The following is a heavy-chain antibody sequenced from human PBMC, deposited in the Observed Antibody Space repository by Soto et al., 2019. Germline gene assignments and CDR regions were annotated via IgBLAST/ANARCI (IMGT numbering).Heavy chain of an antibody. CDR3: ARAHYYDSSGYYPNFDY. Sequence: ASLKVSCKTSGYTFTSYGISWVRQAPGQGLEWMGWMSANSGNTSYAQKFQGRVTMTRNTSTSTAYMELSSLRSEDTAVYYCARAHYYDSSGYYPNFDYWGQGTLVTVSS. V-gene: IGHV1-8*02. CDR2: MSANSGNT. J-gene: IGHJ4*02. CDR1: GYTFTSYG. D-gene: IGHD3-22*01.